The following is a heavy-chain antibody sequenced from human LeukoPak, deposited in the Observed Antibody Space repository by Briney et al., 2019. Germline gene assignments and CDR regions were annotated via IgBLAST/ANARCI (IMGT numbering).Heavy chain of an antibody. CDR3: VRYTSGTLDY. CDR2: INLDGSEK. Sequence: GGSLRLSCAASGFTFSSYAMSWVRQAPGKGLEWVANINLDGSEKYYVDSLDGRFTVSRDNARNSLYLQMNSLRPEDTAVYYCVRYTSGTLDYWGQGTLVTVSS. J-gene: IGHJ4*02. CDR1: GFTFSSYA. V-gene: IGHV3-7*01. D-gene: IGHD6-13*01.